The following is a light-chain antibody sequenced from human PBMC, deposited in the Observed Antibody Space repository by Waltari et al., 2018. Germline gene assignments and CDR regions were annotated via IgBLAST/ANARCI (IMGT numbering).Light chain of an antibody. CDR2: DVS. CDR3: SSYTSSSTYVV. J-gene: IGLJ2*01. V-gene: IGLV2-14*03. Sequence: QSALTQPASVSGSPGQSITISCTGTSSDVGDYNYVSWYQRHPGKAPKLILFDVSNRPSGVSNRFSGSKSGDTASLTISGLQAEDEADYYCSSYTSSSTYVVFGGGTKLTVL. CDR1: SSDVGDYNY.